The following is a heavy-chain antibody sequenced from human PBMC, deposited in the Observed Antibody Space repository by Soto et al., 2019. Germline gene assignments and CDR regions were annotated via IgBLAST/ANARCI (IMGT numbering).Heavy chain of an antibody. J-gene: IGHJ6*02. V-gene: IGHV3-33*01. D-gene: IGHD3-22*01. Sequence: PGGSLRLSCAASGFTFSSYGMHWVRQAPGKGLEWVAVIWYDGSNKYYADSVKGRFTISRDNSRNTLYLQMNSLRAEDTAVYYCARDSDYYDSSGLYGMDVWGQGTTVTVSS. CDR1: GFTFSSYG. CDR2: IWYDGSNK. CDR3: ARDSDYYDSSGLYGMDV.